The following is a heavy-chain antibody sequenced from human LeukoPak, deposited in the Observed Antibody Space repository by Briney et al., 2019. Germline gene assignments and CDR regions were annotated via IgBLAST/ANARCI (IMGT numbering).Heavy chain of an antibody. CDR3: VRDRVGPDY. CDR2: ITDDATT. V-gene: IGHV3-74*03. J-gene: IGHJ4*02. Sequence: GGSLRLSCAASGFTFSSAWMHWVRQAPGTGPVWVSRITDDATTTYADSVKGRFTISRDNAKNTLYLQMNSLRAEDTAVYYCVRDRVGPDYWGQGTLVTVSS. D-gene: IGHD1-26*01. CDR1: GFTFSSAW.